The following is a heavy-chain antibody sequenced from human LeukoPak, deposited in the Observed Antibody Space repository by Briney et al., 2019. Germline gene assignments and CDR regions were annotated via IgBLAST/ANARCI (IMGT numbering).Heavy chain of an antibody. D-gene: IGHD3-10*01. CDR3: ARGMKFGELLYYFDY. J-gene: IGHJ4*02. Sequence: ASVKVSCKASGYTFTGYYMHWVRQAPGQGLEWMGWINPNSGGTNYAQKFQGRVTMTRDTSISTAYMELSRLRSDDTAVYYCARGMKFGELLYYFDYLGQGTLVTVSS. V-gene: IGHV1-2*02. CDR2: INPNSGGT. CDR1: GYTFTGYY.